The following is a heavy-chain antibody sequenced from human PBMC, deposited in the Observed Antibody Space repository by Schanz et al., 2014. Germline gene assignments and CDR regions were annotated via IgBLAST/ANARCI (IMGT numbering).Heavy chain of an antibody. CDR3: ARDTAQSCIGPSCFEYFQH. CDR2: ISCAGSNK. V-gene: IGHV3-30-3*01. CDR1: GFTFSASA. D-gene: IGHD2-2*01. Sequence: VQLLESGGGLVQPGGSLRLSCAASGFTFSASAMHWVRQAPGKGLQWVALISCAGSNKYHAESVKGRFTISRDNAKNSLYLQMNSLRAEDTALYYCARDTAQSCIGPSCFEYFQHWGQGALVTVSS. J-gene: IGHJ1*01.